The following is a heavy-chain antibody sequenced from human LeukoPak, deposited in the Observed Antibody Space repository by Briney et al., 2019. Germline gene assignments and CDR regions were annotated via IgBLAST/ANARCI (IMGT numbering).Heavy chain of an antibody. J-gene: IGHJ4*02. CDR2: IYTSGST. V-gene: IGHV4-4*07. CDR3: AREPRVLMVSTAVIDY. D-gene: IGHD2-8*01. CDR1: GGSISSYY. Sequence: PSETLSLTCTVSGGSISSYYWSWIRQPAGKGLEWIGRIYTSGSTNYNPSLKSRVTMSVDTSKNQFSLKLSSVTAADTAVYYCAREPRVLMVSTAVIDYWGQGTLVTVSS.